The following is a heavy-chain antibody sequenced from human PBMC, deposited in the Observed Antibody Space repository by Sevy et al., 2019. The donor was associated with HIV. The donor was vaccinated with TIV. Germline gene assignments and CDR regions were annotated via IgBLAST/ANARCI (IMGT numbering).Heavy chain of an antibody. CDR2: IYYNGDI. D-gene: IGHD1-26*01. Sequence: SETLSLTCTVSGGSITSLYWNWIRQPPGKGLEWIANIYYNGDINYNPSLKSRVTLSLDTSKNQFSLRLSSVTAADTAMYYCAGENAWGRGYSWGQGTLVTVSP. J-gene: IGHJ4*02. CDR1: GGSITSLY. CDR3: AGENAWGRGYS. V-gene: IGHV4-59*08.